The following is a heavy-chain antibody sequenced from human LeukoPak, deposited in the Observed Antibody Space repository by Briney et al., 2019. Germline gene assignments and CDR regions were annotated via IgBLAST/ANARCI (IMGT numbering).Heavy chain of an antibody. D-gene: IGHD5-24*01. CDR3: AREDGYNLGDAFDI. CDR1: GFTFSRNS. V-gene: IGHV3-21*01. J-gene: IGHJ3*02. Sequence: PGGSLRLSCAASGFTFSRNSMNWVRQAPGKGLEWVSSISTSSIYIYYADSVKGRFTISRDNAKNSLYLQMNSLRAEDTAVYYCAREDGYNLGDAFDIWGQGTMVTVSS. CDR2: ISTSSIYI.